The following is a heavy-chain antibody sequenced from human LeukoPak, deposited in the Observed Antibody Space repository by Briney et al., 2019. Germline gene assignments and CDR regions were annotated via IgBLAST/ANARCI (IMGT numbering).Heavy chain of an antibody. V-gene: IGHV3-7*01. D-gene: IGHD5-12*01. CDR1: GFTFSNYW. J-gene: IGHJ4*02. Sequence: GGSLRLSCAASGFTFSNYWMSWVRQAPGKGLEWAADIKQDGSESYYVDSVKGRFTISRENAKNSLYLQMNSLRAEDTAVYYCARDANIVPTDYWGQGTLVTVSS. CDR3: ARDANIVPTDY. CDR2: IKQDGSES.